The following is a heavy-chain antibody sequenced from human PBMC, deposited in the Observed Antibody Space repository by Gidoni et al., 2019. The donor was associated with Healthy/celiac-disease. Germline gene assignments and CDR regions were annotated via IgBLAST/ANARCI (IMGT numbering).Heavy chain of an antibody. CDR1: GFPCSSYG. V-gene: IGHV3-30*18. D-gene: IGHD5-18*01. J-gene: IGHJ4*02. Sequence: QVQLVESGGGVVKPGRSLRLSFAASGFPCSSYGMHWVRPAPGQGLEWVAGISYDGSNKYYADSVKGRFTISRDNSKNTLYLQMNSLRAEDTAVYYCAKVGVDTAMVDYWGQGTLVTVSS. CDR3: AKVGVDTAMVDY. CDR2: ISYDGSNK.